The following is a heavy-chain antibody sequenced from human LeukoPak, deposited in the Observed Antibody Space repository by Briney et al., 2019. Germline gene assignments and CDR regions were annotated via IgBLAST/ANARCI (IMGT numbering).Heavy chain of an antibody. CDR1: GFTFSSYS. Sequence: PGRSLRLSCAASGFTFSSYSMNWVRQAPGKGLEWVSYISSSSSTIYYADSAKGRFTISRDKAKNSLYLQMNSLRAEDTAVYYCAREYCSSTSCLYDYWGQGTLVTVSS. CDR2: ISSSSSTI. D-gene: IGHD2-2*01. CDR3: AREYCSSTSCLYDY. V-gene: IGHV3-48*01. J-gene: IGHJ4*02.